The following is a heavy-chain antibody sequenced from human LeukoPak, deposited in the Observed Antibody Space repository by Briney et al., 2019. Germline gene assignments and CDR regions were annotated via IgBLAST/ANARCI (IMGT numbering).Heavy chain of an antibody. Sequence: PGRSLRLSCAASGFTFSSYGMHWVRQAPGKGLEWVAVIWYDGGNKYYADSVKGRFTISRDNSKNTLYLQMNSLRAEDTAVYYCARDRITMVRGVMILYGMDVWGQGTTVTVSS. J-gene: IGHJ6*02. CDR2: IWYDGGNK. D-gene: IGHD3-10*01. CDR1: GFTFSSYG. V-gene: IGHV3-33*01. CDR3: ARDRITMVRGVMILYGMDV.